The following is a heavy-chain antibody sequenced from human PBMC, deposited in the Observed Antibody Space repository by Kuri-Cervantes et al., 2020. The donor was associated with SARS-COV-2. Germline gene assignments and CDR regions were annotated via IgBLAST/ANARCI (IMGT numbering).Heavy chain of an antibody. CDR2: ISSSSSYI. V-gene: IGHV3-21*01. D-gene: IGHD5-18*01. CDR1: GGSISSSS. J-gene: IGHJ4*02. CDR3: ARALHTAMVKKLDY. Sequence: GGSLRLYCTVSGGSISSSSYYWGWIRQPPGKGLEWVSSISSSSSYIYYADSVKGRFTISRDNAKNSLYLQMNSLRAEDTAVYYCARALHTAMVKKLDYWGQGTLVTVSS.